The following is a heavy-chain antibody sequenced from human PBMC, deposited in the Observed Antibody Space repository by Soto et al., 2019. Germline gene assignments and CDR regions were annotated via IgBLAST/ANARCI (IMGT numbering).Heavy chain of an antibody. V-gene: IGHV1-8*01. D-gene: IGHD6-19*01. CDR1: GYTFTSYD. J-gene: IGHJ3*02. Sequence: QVQLVQSGAEVKKPGASVKVSCKASGYTFTSYDINWVRQATGQGLEWMGWMNPNSGNTGYAQKFQGRVTMTRNTSISTAYMELSSLRSDDTAVYYCARTQGGNSSGWSDAFDIWGQGTMVTVSS. CDR3: ARTQGGNSSGWSDAFDI. CDR2: MNPNSGNT.